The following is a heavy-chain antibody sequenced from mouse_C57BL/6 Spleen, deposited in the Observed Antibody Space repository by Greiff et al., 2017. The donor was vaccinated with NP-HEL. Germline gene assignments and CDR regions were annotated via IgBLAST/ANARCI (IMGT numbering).Heavy chain of an antibody. CDR3: ARDLFLRGYFDV. Sequence: DVHLVESEGGLVQPGSSMKLSCTASGFTFSDYYMAWVRQVPEKGLEWVANINYDGSSTYYLDSLKSRFIISRDNAKNILYLQMSSLKSEDTATYYCARDLFLRGYFDVWGTGTTVTVSS. CDR2: INYDGSST. J-gene: IGHJ1*03. V-gene: IGHV5-16*01. CDR1: GFTFSDYY. D-gene: IGHD6-1*01.